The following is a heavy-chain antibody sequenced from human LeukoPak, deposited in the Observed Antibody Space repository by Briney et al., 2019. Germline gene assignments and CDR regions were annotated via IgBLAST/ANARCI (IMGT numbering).Heavy chain of an antibody. J-gene: IGHJ3*02. D-gene: IGHD2-2*01. CDR3: ARDPDIVVVPVDDAFDI. Sequence: ASVKVSCKASGYTFTGYYMHWVRQAPGQGLEWMGWINPNSGSTNYAQKFQGRVTMTRDTSISTAYMELSRLRSDDTAVYYCARDPDIVVVPVDDAFDIWGQGTMVTVSS. V-gene: IGHV1-2*02. CDR2: INPNSGST. CDR1: GYTFTGYY.